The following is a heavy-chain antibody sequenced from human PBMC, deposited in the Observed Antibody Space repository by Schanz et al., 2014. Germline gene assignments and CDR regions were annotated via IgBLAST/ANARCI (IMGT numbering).Heavy chain of an antibody. J-gene: IGHJ4*02. D-gene: IGHD3-22*01. CDR3: AKDISDTSGKDDY. Sequence: EEQLVESGGGLVQPGGSLRLSCAASGFSFSTYWMSWVRQAPGKGLEWVANIKRDGSEKNYLDSVKGRFTISRDNSKNTLFLQMNSLRVEDSAIYYCAKDISDTSGKDDYWAQGTLVTVSS. V-gene: IGHV3-7*05. CDR1: GFSFSTYW. CDR2: IKRDGSEK.